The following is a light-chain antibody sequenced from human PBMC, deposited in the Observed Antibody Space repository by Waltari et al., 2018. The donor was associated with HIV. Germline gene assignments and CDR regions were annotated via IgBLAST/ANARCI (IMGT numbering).Light chain of an antibody. CDR1: QSVGRS. V-gene: IGKV1-39*01. J-gene: IGKJ1*01. CDR3: QQSYSFPRT. CDR2: GAS. Sequence: DIQLTQSPSSLSASVGDRVSITCRASQSVGRSLHWYQLIPGRAPSLVVYGASDLRYGVPSRFSASGSGTLFTLTIRSLQPEDFAAYYCQQSYSFPRTFGQGTRV.